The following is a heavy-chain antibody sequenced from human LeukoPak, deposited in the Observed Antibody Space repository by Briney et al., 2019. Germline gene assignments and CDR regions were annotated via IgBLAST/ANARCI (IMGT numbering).Heavy chain of an antibody. CDR1: GGSISSSSYY. V-gene: IGHV4-39*07. CDR3: ARVKMTYYYDSSGLRVSDAFDI. Sequence: SETLSLTCTVSGGSISSSSYYWGWIRQPPGKGLEWIGYIYYSGSTYYNPSLKSRVTISVDTSKNQFSLKLSSVTAADTAVYYCARVKMTYYYDSSGLRVSDAFDIWGQGTMVTVSS. J-gene: IGHJ3*02. D-gene: IGHD3-22*01. CDR2: IYYSGST.